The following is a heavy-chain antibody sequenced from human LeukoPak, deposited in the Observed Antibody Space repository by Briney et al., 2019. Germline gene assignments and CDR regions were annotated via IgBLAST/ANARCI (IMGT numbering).Heavy chain of an antibody. CDR2: ISGSGGST. CDR3: AKPYYYGSGSYPFDY. Sequence: GGSLRLSCAASGFTFSSYAMSWVRQAPGKGLEWVSAISGSGGSTYYADSVKGRLTISRDNSKNTLYLQMNSLRAEDTAVYYCAKPYYYGSGSYPFDYWGQGTLVTVSS. D-gene: IGHD3-10*01. CDR1: GFTFSSYA. J-gene: IGHJ4*02. V-gene: IGHV3-23*01.